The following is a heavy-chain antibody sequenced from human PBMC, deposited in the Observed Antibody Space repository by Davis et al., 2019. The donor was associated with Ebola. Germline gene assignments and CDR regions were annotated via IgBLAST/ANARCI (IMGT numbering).Heavy chain of an antibody. J-gene: IGHJ5*02. D-gene: IGHD2/OR15-2a*01. V-gene: IGHV1-8*01. Sequence: AASVKVSCKASGYTFSIYDFNWVRQAAGQGLEWMGWMNPHTGYTGYARKFQGRVTMTRNSSINTAYTELTSLTSDDTAVYYCARGLMDSAAFRAGWFDPWGQGTLVTVSS. CDR1: GYTFSIYD. CDR2: MNPHTGYT. CDR3: ARGLMDSAAFRAGWFDP.